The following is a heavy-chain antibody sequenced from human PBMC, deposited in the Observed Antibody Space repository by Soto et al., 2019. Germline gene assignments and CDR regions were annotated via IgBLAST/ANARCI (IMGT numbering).Heavy chain of an antibody. D-gene: IGHD6-13*01. Sequence: QVQLVQSGAEVKKPGSSVKVSCKASGGTFSSYAISWVRQAPGQGLEWMGGIIPIFGTANYAQKFQGRVTITAAESPRPAYRELSSLRSEDTAVYYGARDVIAAAGTAGWGQGTLVTVSS. CDR1: GGTFSSYA. V-gene: IGHV1-69*12. CDR3: ARDVIAAAGTAG. J-gene: IGHJ4*02. CDR2: IIPIFGTA.